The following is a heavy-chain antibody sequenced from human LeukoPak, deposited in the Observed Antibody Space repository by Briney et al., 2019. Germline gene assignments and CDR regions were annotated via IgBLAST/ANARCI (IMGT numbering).Heavy chain of an antibody. J-gene: IGHJ6*03. CDR1: GGSISSYY. Sequence: SETLSLTCTVSGGSISSYYWSWIRQPPGKGLEWIGYIYYSGSTNYNPSLKSRVTISVDTSKNQFSLKLSSVTAADTAVYYCARGHHHVDTAMVKSPDYYYYYYMDVWGKGTTVTVSS. CDR3: ARGHHHVDTAMVKSPDYYYYYYMDV. CDR2: IYYSGST. V-gene: IGHV4-59*01. D-gene: IGHD5-18*01.